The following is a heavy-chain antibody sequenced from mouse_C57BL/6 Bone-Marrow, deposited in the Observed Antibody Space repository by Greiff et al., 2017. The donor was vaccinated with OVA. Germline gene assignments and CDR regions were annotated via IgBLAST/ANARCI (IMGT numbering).Heavy chain of an antibody. J-gene: IGHJ3*01. V-gene: IGHV5-2*01. CDR1: EYEFPSHD. D-gene: IGHD1-3*01. CDR2: IIRDGGSP. Sequence: VQVVESGGGLVQPGESLKLSCESHEYEFPSHDMSWVRQTPEKRLELVAAIIRDGGSPYYPDTLERRFIITRDNTKKTLYLQVSSLRYEDTALYYCARVAAQAPCAYWGQGTLVTVAA. CDR3: ARVAAQAPCAY.